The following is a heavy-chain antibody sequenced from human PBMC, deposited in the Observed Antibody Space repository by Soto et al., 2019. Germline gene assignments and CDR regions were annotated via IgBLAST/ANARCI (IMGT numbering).Heavy chain of an antibody. CDR3: ARTYCSNTVCPHDF. J-gene: IGHJ4*02. CDR2: VFHTGTT. D-gene: IGHD2-2*01. V-gene: IGHV4-4*01. Sequence: ERLSLTWTPAGGSMSSINWWCWVRQPPGKWLEWVGQVFHTGTTYYNPSLKSRLTISIDKSTKQFSLHLTSVTAADTAVYFCARTYCSNTVCPHDFWGQGTLVTVSS. CDR1: GGSMSSINW.